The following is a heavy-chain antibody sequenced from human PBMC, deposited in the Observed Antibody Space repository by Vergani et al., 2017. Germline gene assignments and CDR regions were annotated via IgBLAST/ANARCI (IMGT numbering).Heavy chain of an antibody. CDR1: GFTLNTYG. D-gene: IGHD2-15*01. J-gene: IGHJ6*02. V-gene: IGHV3-30*02. CDR3: AKDFVVVAATQYYYGMDV. Sequence: QVQLVESGGGVVQPGGSLRLSCTLSGFTLNTYGIHWVRQAPGKGLEWESFIRYDGSSEYYGDSLKVRFTISRDQSQNTVNLQMNRLRAEDTAVYYCAKDFVVVAATQYYYGMDVWGQGTTVTVSS. CDR2: IRYDGSSE.